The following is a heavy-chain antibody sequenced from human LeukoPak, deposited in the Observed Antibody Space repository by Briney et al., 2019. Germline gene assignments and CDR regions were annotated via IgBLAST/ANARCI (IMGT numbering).Heavy chain of an antibody. V-gene: IGHV3-48*03. Sequence: PGGSLRLSCAASGLTFSSYEMNWVRQAPGKGLEWVSYISSSGTNIYYAVSVKGRFTISRDNAKNSLYLQMNSLRAEDTAVYYCARSTTLIYSSGWYGGFDYWGQGTLVTVSS. CDR3: ARSTTLIYSSGWYGGFDY. CDR1: GLTFSSYE. J-gene: IGHJ4*02. D-gene: IGHD6-19*01. CDR2: ISSSGTNI.